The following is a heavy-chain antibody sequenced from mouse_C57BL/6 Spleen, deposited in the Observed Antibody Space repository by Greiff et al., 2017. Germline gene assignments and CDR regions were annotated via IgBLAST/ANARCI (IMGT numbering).Heavy chain of an antibody. CDR1: GFTFSDYG. CDR3: AKGDYGNDRGYYFDY. D-gene: IGHD2-2*01. V-gene: IGHV5-17*01. J-gene: IGHJ2*01. CDR2: ISSGSSTI. Sequence: DVMLVESGGGLVKPGGSLKLSCAASGFTFSDYGMHWVRQAPEKGLEWVAYISSGSSTIYYADTVKGRFTISRDNAKNTLFLQMTRLRSEDTAMYYCAKGDYGNDRGYYFDYWGQGTTLTVSS.